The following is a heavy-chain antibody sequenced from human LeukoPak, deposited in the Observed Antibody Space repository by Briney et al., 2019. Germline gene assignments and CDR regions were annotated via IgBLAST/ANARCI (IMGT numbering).Heavy chain of an antibody. CDR1: GGSISSYY. V-gene: IGHV4-59*01. CDR3: ARGVLVDWFDP. J-gene: IGHJ5*02. D-gene: IGHD3-10*01. CDR2: IYYSGST. Sequence: SGTLSLTCTVSGGSISSYYWSWIRQPPGKGLEWIGYIYYSGSTNYNPSLKSRVTISVDTSKNQFSLKLSSVTAADTAVYYCARGVLVDWFDPWGQGTLVTVSS.